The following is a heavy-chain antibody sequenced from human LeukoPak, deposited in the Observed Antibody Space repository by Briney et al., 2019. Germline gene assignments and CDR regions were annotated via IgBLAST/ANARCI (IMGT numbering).Heavy chain of an antibody. V-gene: IGHV3-33*01. CDR3: ARGDYGDRDLDY. CDR2: IWYDGSEK. J-gene: IGHJ4*02. D-gene: IGHD4-17*01. Sequence: GGSLRLSCAVSGLTFRNYGMHWVRQAPGKGLEWVAVIWYDGSEKYYVDSVKGRFTISRDNSKNTLYLQMNSLRDEDTAVYYCARGDYGDRDLDYWGQGTLVTVSS. CDR1: GLTFRNYG.